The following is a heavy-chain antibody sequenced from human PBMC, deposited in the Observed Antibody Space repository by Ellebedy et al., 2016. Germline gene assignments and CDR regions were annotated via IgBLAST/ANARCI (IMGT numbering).Heavy chain of an antibody. CDR3: ARGRGGSSGF. D-gene: IGHD3-22*01. V-gene: IGHV4-34*01. Sequence: SETLSLXCAVYGGSFSGYYWSWIRQPPGKGLEWIGEINHSGRTNYNPSLKSRVTISVDTSKNQFSLKLSSVTAADTAVYYCARGRGGSSGFWGQGTLVTVSS. CDR1: GGSFSGYY. CDR2: INHSGRT. J-gene: IGHJ4*02.